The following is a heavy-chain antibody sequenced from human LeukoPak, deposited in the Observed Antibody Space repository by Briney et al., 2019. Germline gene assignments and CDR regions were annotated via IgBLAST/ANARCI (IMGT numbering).Heavy chain of an antibody. D-gene: IGHD3-10*01. CDR3: ARAKPKNMVRGLIMRRESRYYFDY. J-gene: IGHJ4*02. CDR1: GFTFSNYA. V-gene: IGHV3-53*01. Sequence: GGSLRLSCAASGFTFSNYAMSWVRQAPGKGLEWVSVIYSGGSTYYADSVKGRFTISRDNSKSTLYIQMNSLRAEDTAVYYCARAKPKNMVRGLIMRRESRYYFDYWGQGTLVTVSS. CDR2: IYSGGST.